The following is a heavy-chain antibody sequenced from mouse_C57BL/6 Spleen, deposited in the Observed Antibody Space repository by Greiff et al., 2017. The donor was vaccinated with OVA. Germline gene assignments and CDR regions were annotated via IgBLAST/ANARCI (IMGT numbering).Heavy chain of an antibody. D-gene: IGHD2-2*01. J-gene: IGHJ3*01. CDR1: GYTFTDYY. CDR3: AREGYDGAWFAY. CDR2: IYPGSGNT. Sequence: VQLQQSGAELVRPGASVKLSCKASGYTFTDYYINWVKQRPGQGLEWIARIYPGSGNTYYNEKFKGKATLTAEKSSSTAYMQLSSLTSEDSAVYFCAREGYDGAWFAYWGKGTLVTVSA. V-gene: IGHV1-76*01.